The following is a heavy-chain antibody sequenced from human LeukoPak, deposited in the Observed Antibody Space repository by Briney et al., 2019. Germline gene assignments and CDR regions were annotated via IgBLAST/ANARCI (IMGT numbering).Heavy chain of an antibody. D-gene: IGHD3-10*01. CDR3: AKERGYEDYYFDY. J-gene: IGHJ4*02. V-gene: IGHV3-72*01. CDR1: GFTFSDHY. CDR2: TGNKANSYTT. Sequence: PGGSLRLSRAASGFTFSDHYMDWVRQAPGKGLEWVGRTGNKANSYTTKYAASVKGRFTISRDDSKNSLYLQMNSLKTEDTAVYYCAKERGYEDYYFDYWGQGTLVTVSS.